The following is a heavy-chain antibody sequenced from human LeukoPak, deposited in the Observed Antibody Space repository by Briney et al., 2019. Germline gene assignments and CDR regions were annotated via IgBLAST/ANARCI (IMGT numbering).Heavy chain of an antibody. J-gene: IGHJ4*02. Sequence: SETLSLTCTVSGGSIGRGNYYWAWVRQPPGKGLEWIGSIYYSGSTYYSSSLKSRVTISKDTSKNQFSLKLSSVTAADTAVYYCARHPRNPDFDYWGQGTLVTVSS. D-gene: IGHD1-14*01. V-gene: IGHV4-39*01. CDR1: GGSIGRGNYY. CDR2: IYYSGST. CDR3: ARHPRNPDFDY.